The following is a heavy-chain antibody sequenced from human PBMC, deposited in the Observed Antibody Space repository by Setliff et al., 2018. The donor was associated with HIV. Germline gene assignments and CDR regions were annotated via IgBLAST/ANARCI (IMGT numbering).Heavy chain of an antibody. CDR3: VTSSSWSSRLNF. Sequence: PSETLSLTCTVSGYSISSGFYWGWIRQPPGKGLEWIGSIYHSGNTYYIPSLKSRVTISVDTSKNQFSLKLTSVTAADTAVYYCVTSSSWSSRLNFWGPGMLVTVSS. CDR2: IYHSGNT. D-gene: IGHD2-2*01. CDR1: GYSISSGFY. V-gene: IGHV4-38-2*02. J-gene: IGHJ4*02.